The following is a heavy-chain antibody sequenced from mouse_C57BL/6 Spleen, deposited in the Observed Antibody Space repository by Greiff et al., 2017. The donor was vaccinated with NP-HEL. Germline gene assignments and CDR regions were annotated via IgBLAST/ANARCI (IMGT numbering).Heavy chain of an antibody. CDR3: ARSTVVATGYFDV. V-gene: IGHV1-64*01. CDR2: IHPNSGST. J-gene: IGHJ1*03. CDR1: GYTFTSYW. Sequence: VQLQQSGAELVKPGASVKLSCKASGYTFTSYWMHWVKQRPGQGLEWIGMIHPNSGSTNYNEKFKSKATLTVDKSSITAYMQLSSLTSEDSAVYYCARSTVVATGYFDVWGTGTTVTVSS. D-gene: IGHD1-1*01.